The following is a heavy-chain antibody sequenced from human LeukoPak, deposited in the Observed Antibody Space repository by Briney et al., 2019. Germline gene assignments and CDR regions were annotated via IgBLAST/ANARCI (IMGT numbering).Heavy chain of an antibody. Sequence: PSETLSLTCAVYGGSFSGYYWSWIRQPPGKGLEWIGEINHSGSTNYNPSLKSRVTISVDTSKNHFSLNLSSVTAADTAVYYRARGLWGVIDIFDYWGQGTLVTVSS. CDR3: ARGLWGVIDIFDY. CDR2: INHSGST. V-gene: IGHV4-34*01. D-gene: IGHD3-16*02. J-gene: IGHJ4*02. CDR1: GGSFSGYY.